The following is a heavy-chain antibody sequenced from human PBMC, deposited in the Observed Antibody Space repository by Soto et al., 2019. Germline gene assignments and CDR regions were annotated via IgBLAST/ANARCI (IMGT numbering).Heavy chain of an antibody. Sequence: QVQLLESGGGLVQTSGSLRIACVASGFTFSDYYMSWVRQAPGKGLEWVSYIRSSGNTIYYADSVKGRFTISRENAMNAVYLQMNSLRAEDTALYFCAKMSSENYYDPVFSWGQGTLVTVSS. CDR1: GFTFSDYY. CDR3: AKMSSENYYDPVFS. CDR2: IRSSGNTI. V-gene: IGHV3-11*01. D-gene: IGHD3-22*01. J-gene: IGHJ4*02.